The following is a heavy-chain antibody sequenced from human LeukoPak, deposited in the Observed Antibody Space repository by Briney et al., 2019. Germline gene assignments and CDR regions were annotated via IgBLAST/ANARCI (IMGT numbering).Heavy chain of an antibody. Sequence: GGSLRLSCAASGFTFSSYAMHWVRQAPGKGLEGVAVISYDGSNKYYADSVKSRFTISRDNSKNTLYLQMNSLRAEDTAVYYCARGEWELDYYYYMDVWGKGTMVTVSS. D-gene: IGHD1-26*01. CDR1: GFTFSSYA. CDR3: ARGEWELDYYYYMDV. CDR2: ISYDGSNK. V-gene: IGHV3-30*01. J-gene: IGHJ6*03.